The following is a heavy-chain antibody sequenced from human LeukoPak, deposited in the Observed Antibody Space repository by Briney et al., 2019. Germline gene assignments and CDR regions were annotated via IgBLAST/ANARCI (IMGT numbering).Heavy chain of an antibody. CDR1: GFTFSSYS. D-gene: IGHD3-16*01. V-gene: IGHV3-48*01. CDR2: ISSSSSTI. Sequence: GGSLRLSCAASGFTFSSYSMNWVRQAPGKGLEWVSYISSSSSTIYYADSVKGRFTISRDNSKNTLYLQMNSLRADDTAVYFCARETRYTYEYETRFYFDYWGQGTLVTVSS. J-gene: IGHJ4*02. CDR3: ARETRYTYEYETRFYFDY.